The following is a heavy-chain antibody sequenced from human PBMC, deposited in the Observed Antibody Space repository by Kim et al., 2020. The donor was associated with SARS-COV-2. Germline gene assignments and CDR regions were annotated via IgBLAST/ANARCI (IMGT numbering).Heavy chain of an antibody. Sequence: SETLSLTCTVSGGSISSGGYYWSWIRQHPGKGLEWIGYIYYSGSTYYNPSLKSRVTISVDTSKNQFSLKLSSVTAADTAVYYCASAAPYYDFWSGFSPIDYWGQGTLVTVSS. CDR3: ASAAPYYDFWSGFSPIDY. D-gene: IGHD3-3*01. CDR1: GGSISSGGYY. V-gene: IGHV4-31*03. J-gene: IGHJ4*02. CDR2: IYYSGST.